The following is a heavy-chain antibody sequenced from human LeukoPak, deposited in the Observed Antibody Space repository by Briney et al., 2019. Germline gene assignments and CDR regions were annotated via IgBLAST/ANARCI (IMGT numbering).Heavy chain of an antibody. V-gene: IGHV4-34*01. CDR3: ARRSDSSGYLDY. CDR2: IYHSGST. J-gene: IGHJ4*02. Sequence: SETLSLTXAVYGGSFSGYYWGWIRQPPGKGLEWIGSIYHSGSTNYNPSLKSRVTISVDTSKNQFSLKLSSVTAADTAVYYCARRSDSSGYLDYWGQGTLVTVSS. CDR1: GGSFSGYY. D-gene: IGHD3-22*01.